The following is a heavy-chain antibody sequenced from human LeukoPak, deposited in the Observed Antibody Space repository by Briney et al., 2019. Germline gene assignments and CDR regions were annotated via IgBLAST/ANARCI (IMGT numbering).Heavy chain of an antibody. CDR1: GGSFSGYS. D-gene: IGHD3-16*01. CDR2: IYHSGRT. J-gene: IGHJ4*02. CDR3: ARGGGNTYWDLDY. V-gene: IGHV4-30-2*01. Sequence: SETLSLTCAVYGGSFSGYSWTWIRQPPGKGLEWIGYIYHSGRTYYTPSLKSRVTISVDRSKNQFSLKLSSVTAADTAVYYCARGGGNTYWDLDYWGQGTLVTVSS.